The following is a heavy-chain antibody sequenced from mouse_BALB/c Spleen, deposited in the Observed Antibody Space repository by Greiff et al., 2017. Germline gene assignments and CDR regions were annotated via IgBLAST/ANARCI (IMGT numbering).Heavy chain of an antibody. CDR2: INPGSGGT. V-gene: IGHV1-54*01. D-gene: IGHD2-4*01. J-gene: IGHJ4*01. CDR3: ARLITTKDYAMDY. CDR1: GYAFTNYL. Sequence: QVQLKQSGAELVRPGTSVKVSCKASGYAFTNYLIEWVKQRPGQGLEWIGVINPGSGGTNYNEKFKGKATLTADKSSSTAYMQLSSLTSDDSAVYFCARLITTKDYAMDYWGQGTSVTVSS.